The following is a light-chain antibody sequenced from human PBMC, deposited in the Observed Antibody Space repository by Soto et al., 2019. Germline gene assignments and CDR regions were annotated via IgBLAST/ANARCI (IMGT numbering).Light chain of an antibody. V-gene: IGKV3-15*01. CDR2: DAS. CDR1: QSVSRN. J-gene: IGKJ1*01. CDR3: QQYNNWLWT. Sequence: EIVMTQSPATLSVSPGERATLSCRASQSVSRNVAWYQQKPGQAPRLLIHDASTRATGISVRFSGSGSGTEITLTISSLQSEDFAVYYCQQYNNWLWTFGQGTKVEIK.